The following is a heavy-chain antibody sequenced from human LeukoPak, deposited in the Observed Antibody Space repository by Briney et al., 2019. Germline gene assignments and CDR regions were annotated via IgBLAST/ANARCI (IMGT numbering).Heavy chain of an antibody. D-gene: IGHD6-13*01. CDR3: AKDLYSSSWYYFDY. Sequence: PGGSLRLSCAASGFTFSSYAMSWVRQAPGKGLEWVSAISGSGGSTYYADSVKGRFTTSRDNSKNTLYLQMNSLRAEDTAVYYCAKDLYSSSWYYFDYWGQGTLVTVSS. J-gene: IGHJ4*02. CDR2: ISGSGGST. V-gene: IGHV3-23*01. CDR1: GFTFSSYA.